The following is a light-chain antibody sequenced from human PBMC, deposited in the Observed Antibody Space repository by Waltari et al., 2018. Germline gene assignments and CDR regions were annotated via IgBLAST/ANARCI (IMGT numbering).Light chain of an antibody. J-gene: IGLJ3*02. CDR1: SSAVGRYNL. CDR2: EGS. CDR3: CSYAASSVRV. V-gene: IGLV2-23*01. Sequence: QSALTQPASVSGSPGQSITISCTGTSSAVGRYNLVSWYQQHPGKAPKHMIYEGSKRPSGVSNRFSGSKSGNTASLTISGLQAEDEADYYCCSYAASSVRVFGGGTKLTVL.